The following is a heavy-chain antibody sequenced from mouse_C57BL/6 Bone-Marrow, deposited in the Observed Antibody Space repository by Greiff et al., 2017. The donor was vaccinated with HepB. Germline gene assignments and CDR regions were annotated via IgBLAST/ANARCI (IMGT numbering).Heavy chain of an antibody. CDR2: ISSGGDYI. J-gene: IGHJ3*01. D-gene: IGHD1-2*01. Sequence: DVHLVESGEGLVKPGGSLKLSCAASGFTFSSYAMSWVRQTPEKRLEWVAYISSGGDYIYYADTVKGRFTISRDNARNTLYLQMSSLKSEDTAMYYCTRGGYDGLFAYWGQGTLVTVSA. CDR1: GFTFSSYA. CDR3: TRGGYDGLFAY. V-gene: IGHV5-9-1*02.